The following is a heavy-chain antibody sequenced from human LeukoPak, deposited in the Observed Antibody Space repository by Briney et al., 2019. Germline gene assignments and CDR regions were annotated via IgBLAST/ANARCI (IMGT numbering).Heavy chain of an antibody. D-gene: IGHD6-13*01. Sequence: GASVKVSCKASGYTFTGYYMHWVRQAPGQGLEWMGWINPNSGGTNYAQKFQGRVTMTRDTSIGTAYMELSRLRSDDTAVYYCAREGWGIAAAGTFWFDPWGQGTLVTVSS. CDR3: AREGWGIAAAGTFWFDP. J-gene: IGHJ5*02. CDR2: INPNSGGT. V-gene: IGHV1-2*02. CDR1: GYTFTGYY.